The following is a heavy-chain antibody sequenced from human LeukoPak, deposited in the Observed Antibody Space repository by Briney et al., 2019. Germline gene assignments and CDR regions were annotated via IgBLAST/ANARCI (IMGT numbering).Heavy chain of an antibody. CDR2: INWNGGST. Sequence: PGGSLRLSCAASGFTFGNYAMSWVRQAPGKGLEWVSGINWNGGSTGYVDSVKGQFTISRDNSKNSLYLQMNSLRAEDTAVYYCARDIYCSSTSCYGRYFDYWGQGTLVTVSS. J-gene: IGHJ4*02. CDR1: GFTFGNYA. CDR3: ARDIYCSSTSCYGRYFDY. V-gene: IGHV3-20*04. D-gene: IGHD2-2*01.